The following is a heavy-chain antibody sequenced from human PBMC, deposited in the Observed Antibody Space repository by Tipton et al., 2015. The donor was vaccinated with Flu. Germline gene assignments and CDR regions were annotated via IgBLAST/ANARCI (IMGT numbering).Heavy chain of an antibody. Sequence: SLRLSCAGSGFTFSTFWMNWVRQAPGKGLEWVATIKQDGSETYYVDSVKGRFTISRDNAKNSLYLQMNNLRAEDTAVYYCARALVRGLIIDYGLDVWGQGTTVTVSS. V-gene: IGHV3-7*01. CDR1: GFTFSTFW. CDR2: IKQDGSET. D-gene: IGHD3-10*01. CDR3: ARALVRGLIIDYGLDV. J-gene: IGHJ6*02.